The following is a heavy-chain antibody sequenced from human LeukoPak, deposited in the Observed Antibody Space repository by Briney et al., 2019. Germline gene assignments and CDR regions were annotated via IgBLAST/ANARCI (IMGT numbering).Heavy chain of an antibody. V-gene: IGHV4-59*01. CDR3: ARVMRVATILAFGI. D-gene: IGHD5-12*01. J-gene: IGHJ3*02. Sequence: SETLSLTCTVSGGSISSYYYSWIRQPPGKGLEWIGYIYYSGSTDYNPSLKSRVTISVDTSKGQFSLKLSSVTAADTAVYYCARVMRVATILAFGIWGQGTLVTVSS. CDR2: IYYSGST. CDR1: GGSISSYY.